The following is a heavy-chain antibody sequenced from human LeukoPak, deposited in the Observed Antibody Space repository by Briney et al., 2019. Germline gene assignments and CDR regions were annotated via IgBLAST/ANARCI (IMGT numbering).Heavy chain of an antibody. CDR1: GGSFSGYY. CDR2: INHSGST. J-gene: IGHJ6*03. Sequence: SETLSLTCAVYGGSFSGYYWSWIRQPPGKGLEWIGEINHSGSTNYNPSLKSRVTISVDTSKNQFSLKLSSVTAADTAVYYCARHRARLDYGSGSYYYYYMDVWGKGTTVTISS. CDR3: ARHRARLDYGSGSYYYYYMDV. V-gene: IGHV4-34*01. D-gene: IGHD3-10*01.